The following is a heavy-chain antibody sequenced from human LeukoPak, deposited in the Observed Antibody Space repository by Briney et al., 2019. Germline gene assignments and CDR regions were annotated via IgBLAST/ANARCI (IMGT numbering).Heavy chain of an antibody. J-gene: IGHJ4*02. D-gene: IGHD3-10*01. CDR2: IYHTGST. CDR3: ARAGWIITSGIDY. V-gene: IGHV4-38-2*01. CDR1: GYSISRCYY. Sequence: PSETLSLTCGVSGYSISRCYYRAWIRQPPGEGLELIGTIYHTGSTYYTPSLGSRVTISVDTSKNELSLNLNSVTAADTAVYYCARAGWIITSGIDYWGEGALVTVSS.